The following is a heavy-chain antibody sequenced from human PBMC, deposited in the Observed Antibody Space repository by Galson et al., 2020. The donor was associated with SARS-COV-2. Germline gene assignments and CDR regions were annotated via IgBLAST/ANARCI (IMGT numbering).Heavy chain of an antibody. J-gene: IGHJ6*03. CDR3: ARAVVVAAATFPWGYYYYMDV. D-gene: IGHD2-15*01. CDR1: GFTFSSYD. V-gene: IGHV3-13*01. Sequence: GGSLRLSCAASGFTFSSYDMHWVRQATGKGLEWVSAIGTAGDTYYPGSVKGRFTISRENAKNSLYLQMNSLRAGDTAVYYCARAVVVAAATFPWGYYYYMDVWGKGTTVTVSS. CDR2: IGTAGDT.